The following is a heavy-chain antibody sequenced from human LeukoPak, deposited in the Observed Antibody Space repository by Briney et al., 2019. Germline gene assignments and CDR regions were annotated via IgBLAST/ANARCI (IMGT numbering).Heavy chain of an antibody. V-gene: IGHV4-4*08. D-gene: IGHD5-18*01. CDR1: GGSMNRLY. CDR2: IYTSGST. J-gene: IGHJ4*02. CDR3: AGVDTALE. Sequence: PSETLSLICTVSGGSMNRLYWIWIRQPPGKGLEWIGRIYTSGSTNYNPSLKSRVTISVDTSKNQFSLKLSSVTAADTAVYYCAGVDTALEWGQGTLVTVSS.